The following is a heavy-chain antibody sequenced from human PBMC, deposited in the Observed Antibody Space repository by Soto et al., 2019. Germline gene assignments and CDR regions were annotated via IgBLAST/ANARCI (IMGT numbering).Heavy chain of an antibody. Sequence: SCKASGGTFSTYTITWVRQAPGQGLEWMGRIIPIIGIINYAQKFQGRVTISADKFTGTAYMELTGLRSDDTAVYYCAGDPDSHYNDSHASSYPWGQGTLVTVSS. V-gene: IGHV1-69*04. D-gene: IGHD4-4*01. CDR2: IIPIIGII. CDR3: AGDPDSHYNDSHASSYP. J-gene: IGHJ5*02. CDR1: GGTFSTYT.